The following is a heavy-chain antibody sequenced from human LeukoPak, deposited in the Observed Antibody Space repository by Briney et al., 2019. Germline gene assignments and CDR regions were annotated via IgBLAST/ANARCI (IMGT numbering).Heavy chain of an antibody. D-gene: IGHD6-19*01. Sequence: GGSLRLSCAASGFTFSSYGMHWVRQAPGKGLEWVAVIWYDGSNKYYADSVKGRFTISRDNSKNTLYLQMNSLRAEDTAVYYCARADSSGWYSYFDYWGQGTLVTASS. CDR3: ARADSSGWYSYFDY. CDR1: GFTFSSYG. J-gene: IGHJ4*02. CDR2: IWYDGSNK. V-gene: IGHV3-33*01.